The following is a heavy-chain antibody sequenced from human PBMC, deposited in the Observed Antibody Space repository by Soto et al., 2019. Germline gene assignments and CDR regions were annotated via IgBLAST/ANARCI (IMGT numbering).Heavy chain of an antibody. J-gene: IGHJ4*02. CDR2: ISWNSGSI. Sequence: EVQLVESGGGLVQPGRSLRLSCAASGFTFDDYAMHWVRQAPGKGLEWVSGISWNSGSIGYADSVKGRFTISRDNAKNSLYLQMNSLSAEDTALYYCAKGGYCTNGVCYTFDYWGQGTLVTVSS. CDR1: GFTFDDYA. CDR3: AKGGYCTNGVCYTFDY. V-gene: IGHV3-9*01. D-gene: IGHD2-8*01.